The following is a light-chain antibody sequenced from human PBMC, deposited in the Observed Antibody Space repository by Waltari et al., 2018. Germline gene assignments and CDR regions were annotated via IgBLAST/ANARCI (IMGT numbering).Light chain of an antibody. V-gene: IGLV2-14*01. J-gene: IGLJ2*01. CDR1: SSDVGGYTY. Sequence: QSALTQPASVSGSPGPSITISCTGPSSDVGGYTYVSWYQQHPGTAPKPMIYDAHNRPSGVSIRFSGSKSGNTASLTISGLQAEDEADYYCSSYTSSSTLVVFGGGTKLTVL. CDR2: DAH. CDR3: SSYTSSSTLVV.